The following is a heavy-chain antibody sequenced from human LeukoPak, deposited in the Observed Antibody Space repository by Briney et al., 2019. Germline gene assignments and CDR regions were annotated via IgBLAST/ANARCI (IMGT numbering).Heavy chain of an antibody. CDR3: ARHVQDTTLVPDAFDI. D-gene: IGHD5-18*01. CDR1: GGSISSSRYY. V-gene: IGHV4-39*01. CDR2: IYYSGST. Sequence: SDTLSLTCTVSGGSISSSRYYWDWIRQPPGKGLEWIGNIYYSGSTYYSPSLKSRVTISVVTSKNQFSLKLSSVTAADTAVYYCARHVQDTTLVPDAFDIWGQGTMVTVSS. J-gene: IGHJ3*02.